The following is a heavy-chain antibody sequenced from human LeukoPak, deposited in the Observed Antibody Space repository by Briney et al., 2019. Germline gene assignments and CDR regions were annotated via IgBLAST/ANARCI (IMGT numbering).Heavy chain of an antibody. V-gene: IGHV3-73*01. J-gene: IGHJ4*02. CDR2: IRSKANSYAT. CDR3: TRQAWYNWNYGYDY. D-gene: IGHD1-7*01. CDR1: GFTFSGSA. Sequence: GGSLRLSCAASGFTFSGSAMHWVRQASGKGLEWVGRIRSKANSYATAYAASVKGRFTISRDDSKNTAYLQMNSLKTEDTAVYYCTRQAWYNWNYGYDYWGQGTLVTVSS.